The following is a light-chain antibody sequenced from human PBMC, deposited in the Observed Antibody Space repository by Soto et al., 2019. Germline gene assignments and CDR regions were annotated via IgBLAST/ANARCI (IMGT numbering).Light chain of an antibody. J-gene: IGLJ1*01. V-gene: IGLV2-14*01. Sequence: QSALTQPASVSGSPGQSITISCTGTSSDVGGYNSVSWYQQHPGKAPKLMIYDVSNRPSGVSNRFSGSMSGNTASLTISGLQAEDEADYYCSSYTSSSTLLYVFGTGTKLPVL. CDR2: DVS. CDR3: SSYTSSSTLLYV. CDR1: SSDVGGYNS.